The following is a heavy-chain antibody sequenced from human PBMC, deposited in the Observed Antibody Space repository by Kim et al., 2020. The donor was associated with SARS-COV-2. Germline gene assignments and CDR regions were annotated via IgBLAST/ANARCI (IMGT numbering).Heavy chain of an antibody. J-gene: IGHJ6*02. CDR3: ARERMTTVIGLGYYYYGMDV. D-gene: IGHD4-4*01. Sequence: FTISRDNAKNSLYLQMNSLRAEDTAVYYCARERMTTVIGLGYYYYGMDVWGQGTTVTVSS. V-gene: IGHV3-11*06.